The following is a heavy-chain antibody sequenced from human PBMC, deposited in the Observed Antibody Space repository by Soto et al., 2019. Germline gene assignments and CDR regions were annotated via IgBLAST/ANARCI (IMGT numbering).Heavy chain of an antibody. CDR3: ARGREAAVDGTHNWFDP. Sequence: GESLKISCKGSGYSFTSYWIGWVRQMPGKGLEWMGIIYPGDSDTRYSPSFQGQVTISADKSISTAYLQWSSLKASDTAMYYCARGREAAVDGTHNWFDPWGQGTLVTVSS. V-gene: IGHV5-51*01. D-gene: IGHD6-19*01. J-gene: IGHJ5*02. CDR2: IYPGDSDT. CDR1: GYSFTSYW.